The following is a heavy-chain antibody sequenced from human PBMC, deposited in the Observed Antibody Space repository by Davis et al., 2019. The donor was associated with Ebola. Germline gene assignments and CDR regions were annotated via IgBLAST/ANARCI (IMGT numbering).Heavy chain of an antibody. CDR1: GFTFSGSA. CDR3: AKAPYGSGWHYGMDV. D-gene: IGHD6-19*01. Sequence: GESLKISCAASGFTFSGSAMHWVRQASGKGLEWVGRIRSKANSYATAYAASVKGRFTISRDDSKNTAYLQMNSLKTEDTAVYYCAKAPYGSGWHYGMDVWGQGTTVTVSS. J-gene: IGHJ6*02. CDR2: IRSKANSYAT. V-gene: IGHV3-73*01.